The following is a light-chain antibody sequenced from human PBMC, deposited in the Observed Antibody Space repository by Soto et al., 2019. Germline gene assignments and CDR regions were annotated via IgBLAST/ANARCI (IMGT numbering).Light chain of an antibody. CDR1: SGHRNYA. CDR2: VNIDGSH. V-gene: IGLV4-69*01. Sequence: QSVLTQSPSASASLGASVTLTCTLSSGHRNYAIAWHQQQPEKGPRYLMKVNIDGSHNKGDGIPDRFSGSSSGAERYLTISGLQSEDAADYYCQTWGTGIRVFGGGTKLTVL. J-gene: IGLJ2*01. CDR3: QTWGTGIRV.